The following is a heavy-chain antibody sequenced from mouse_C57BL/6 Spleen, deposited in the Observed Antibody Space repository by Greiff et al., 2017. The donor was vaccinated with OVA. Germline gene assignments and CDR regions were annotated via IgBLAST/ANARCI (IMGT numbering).Heavy chain of an antibody. Sequence: QVQLQQPGAELVRPGTSVKLSCKASGYTFTSYWMHWVKQRPGQGLEWIGVIDPSDSYTNYNQKFKGKATLTVDTASSTAYMQLSSLTSEDSAVYYCARKVRDDGYFDYWGQGTTLTVSS. D-gene: IGHD2-3*01. J-gene: IGHJ2*01. CDR3: ARKVRDDGYFDY. V-gene: IGHV1-59*01. CDR2: IDPSDSYT. CDR1: GYTFTSYW.